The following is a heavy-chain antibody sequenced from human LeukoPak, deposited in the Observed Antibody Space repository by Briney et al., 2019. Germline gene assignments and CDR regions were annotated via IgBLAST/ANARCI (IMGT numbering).Heavy chain of an antibody. CDR2: IKQDGSEK. Sequence: PLGGSLRLSCAASGFTFSSYWMSWVRQAPGKGLEWVANIKQDGSEKYYVDSVKGRFTISRDNARNSLYLQMNSLRAEDTAVYYCARDSRSWYYGSGSYQFDPWGQGTLVSVSS. D-gene: IGHD3-10*01. J-gene: IGHJ5*02. V-gene: IGHV3-7*01. CDR1: GFTFSSYW. CDR3: ARDSRSWYYGSGSYQFDP.